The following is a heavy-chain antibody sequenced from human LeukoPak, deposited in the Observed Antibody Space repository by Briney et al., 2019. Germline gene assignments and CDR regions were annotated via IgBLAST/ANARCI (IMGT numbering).Heavy chain of an antibody. CDR2: ISSSSSTI. Sequence: GGSLRLSCAASGFTFSSYSMNWVRQAPGKGLEWVSYISSSSSTIYYADSVKGRFTISRDNAKNSLYLQMNSLRAEDTAVYYCATRYYYDFWSGSHFDYWGQGTLVTVSS. V-gene: IGHV3-48*01. CDR3: ATRYYYDFWSGSHFDY. CDR1: GFTFSSYS. D-gene: IGHD3-3*01. J-gene: IGHJ4*02.